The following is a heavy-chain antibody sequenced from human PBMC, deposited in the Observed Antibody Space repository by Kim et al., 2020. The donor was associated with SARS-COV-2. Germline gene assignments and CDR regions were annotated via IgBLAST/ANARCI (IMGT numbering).Heavy chain of an antibody. CDR2: IIPILGIA. Sequence: SVKVSCKASGGTFSSYAISWVRQAPGQGLEWMGRIIPILGIANYAQKFQGRVTITADKSTSTAYMELSSLRSEDTAVYYCARGGWLRGNGVAATVGWFDPWGQGTLVTVSS. CDR3: ARGGWLRGNGVAATVGWFDP. CDR1: GGTFSSYA. J-gene: IGHJ5*02. D-gene: IGHD5-12*01. V-gene: IGHV1-69*04.